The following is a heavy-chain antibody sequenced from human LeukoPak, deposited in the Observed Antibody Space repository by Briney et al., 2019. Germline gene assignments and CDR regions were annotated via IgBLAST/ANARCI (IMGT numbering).Heavy chain of an antibody. CDR3: ATGYSPWSFGH. Sequence: PGRSLRLSCAASGVTFSSYAMYWVRQAPGKGLDWVAVISYDGSNKYYADSVKGRFTISRDNSKNTLYLQMNSLRAEYTAMYFCATGYSPWSFGHWGQGTLVTVSS. CDR2: ISYDGSNK. V-gene: IGHV3-30-3*01. J-gene: IGHJ4*02. CDR1: GVTFSSYA. D-gene: IGHD5-18*01.